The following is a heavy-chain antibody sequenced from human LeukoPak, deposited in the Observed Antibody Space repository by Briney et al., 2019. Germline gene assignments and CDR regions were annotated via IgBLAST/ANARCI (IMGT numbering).Heavy chain of an antibody. CDR1: GFSFSGSA. CDR3: TRTTVTSDNYYYGMDV. Sequence: PGGSLKLSCAASGFSFSGSAMHWVRQASGKGLEWVGRIRRKANSYATAYAASVKGRFTISRDDLKNTAYLQMNSLKTEDTAVYYCTRTTVTSDNYYYGMDVWGQGTTVTVSS. CDR2: IRRKANSYAT. J-gene: IGHJ6*02. V-gene: IGHV3-73*01. D-gene: IGHD4-17*01.